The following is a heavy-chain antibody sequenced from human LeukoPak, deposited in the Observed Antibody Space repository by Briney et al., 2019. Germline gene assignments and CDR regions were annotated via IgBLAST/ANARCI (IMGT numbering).Heavy chain of an antibody. V-gene: IGHV3-74*01. CDR3: ASRSSGYASY. J-gene: IGHJ4*02. D-gene: IGHD5-12*01. CDR2: INSDGSTT. Sequence: GGSLRLSCAASGFTFSTHWMHWVRQAPGKGLVWVSRINSDGSTTNYADSVKGRFTISRDNAKNTLYLQMNSLRGEDTAVYYCASRSSGYASYWGQGTLVTVAS. CDR1: GFTFSTHW.